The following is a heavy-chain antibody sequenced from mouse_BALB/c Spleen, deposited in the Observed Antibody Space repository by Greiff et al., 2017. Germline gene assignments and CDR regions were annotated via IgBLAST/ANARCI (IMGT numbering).Heavy chain of an antibody. J-gene: IGHJ4*01. CDR1: GFTFSDYG. CDR3: AREKERAMDY. V-gene: IGHV5-15*02. CDR2: ISNLAYSI. Sequence: DVHLVESGGGLVQPGGSRTLSCAASGFTFSDYGMAWVRQAPGKGPEWVAFISNLAYSIYYADTVTGRFTISRENAKNTLYLEMSSLRSEDTAMYYCAREKERAMDYWGQGTSVTVAS.